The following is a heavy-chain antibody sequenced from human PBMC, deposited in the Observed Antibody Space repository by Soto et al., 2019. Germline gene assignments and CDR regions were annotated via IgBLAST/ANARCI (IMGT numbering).Heavy chain of an antibody. D-gene: IGHD6-19*01. CDR3: AKDFAVAGTISGDAFDI. Sequence: SLRLSCAASGFTFDDYAMHWVRQAPGKGLEWVSGISWNSGSIGYADSVKGRFTISRDNAKNSLYLQMNSLRAEDTALYYCAKDFAVAGTISGDAFDIWGQGTMVTVSS. V-gene: IGHV3-9*01. CDR2: ISWNSGSI. CDR1: GFTFDDYA. J-gene: IGHJ3*02.